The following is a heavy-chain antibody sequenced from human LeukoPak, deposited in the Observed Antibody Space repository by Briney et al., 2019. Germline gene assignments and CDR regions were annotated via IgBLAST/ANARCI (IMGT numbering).Heavy chain of an antibody. D-gene: IGHD4-23*01. CDR2: ISYDGSNK. V-gene: IGHV3-30*03. Sequence: GGSLRLSCAASGFTFSSYGMHWVRQAPGKGLEWVAVISYDGSNKYYADSVKGRFTISRDNPKNTLYVQMNSLRAEDTAVYYCARGRGADYGGNSGYFDYWGQGTLVTVSS. CDR1: GFTFSSYG. J-gene: IGHJ4*02. CDR3: ARGRGADYGGNSGYFDY.